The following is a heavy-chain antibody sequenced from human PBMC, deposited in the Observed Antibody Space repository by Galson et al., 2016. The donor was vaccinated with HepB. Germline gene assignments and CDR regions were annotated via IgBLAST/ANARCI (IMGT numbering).Heavy chain of an antibody. CDR3: ARHNNYGDYCRVVFYYYYGMGV. J-gene: IGHJ6*02. CDR1: GGSISSSSYY. CDR2: IHYSGSTF. D-gene: IGHD4-17*01. V-gene: IGHV4-39*01. Sequence: SETLSLTCTVSGGSISSSSYYWGWIRQPPGKGLEWIGNIHYSGSTFYYNPSLKSRVTISVDTSKNQFSLKLSSVTAADTAVYYCARHNNYGDYCRVVFYYYYGMGVWGQGTTVTVSS.